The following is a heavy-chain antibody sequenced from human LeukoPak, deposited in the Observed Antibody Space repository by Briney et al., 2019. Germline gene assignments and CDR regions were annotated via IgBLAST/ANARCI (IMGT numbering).Heavy chain of an antibody. CDR2: ISGGSNT. CDR3: AKGIDY. J-gene: IGHJ4*02. V-gene: IGHV3-23*01. CDR1: GFTFSSHV. Sequence: GGSLRLSCAASGFTFSSHVMNWVRQAPGKGLEWVSVISGGSNTYYADSVKGRFTISRDNSKNTVYLQMNSLRAEDTAVYYCAKGIDYWGQGTLVTVSS.